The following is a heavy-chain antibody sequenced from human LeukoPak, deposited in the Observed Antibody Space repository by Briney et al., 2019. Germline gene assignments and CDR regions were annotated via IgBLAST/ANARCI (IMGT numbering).Heavy chain of an antibody. D-gene: IGHD3-10*01. Sequence: GGSLRLSCAVSGFTFSDYFMHWVRRAPGKGPEWVSSISTSGTYIHYADSVKGRFTISGDNAKNSLYLQMNSLRAEDTAVYYCARDGSITMVRGANWGQGTLVTVSS. J-gene: IGHJ4*02. CDR2: ISTSGTYI. CDR3: ARDGSITMVRGAN. V-gene: IGHV3-21*01. CDR1: GFTFSDYF.